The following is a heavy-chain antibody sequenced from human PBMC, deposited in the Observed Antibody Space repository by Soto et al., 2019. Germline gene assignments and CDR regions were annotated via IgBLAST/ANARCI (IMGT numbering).Heavy chain of an antibody. CDR3: AKDVPPGDIGRTLDY. CDR2: ISGSGGST. CDR1: GFTFSSYA. Sequence: GESLKISCAASGFTFSSYAMSWVRQAPGKGLEWVSAISGSGGSTYYADSVKGRFTISRDNSKNTLYLQMNSLRAEDTAVYYCAKDVPPGDIGRTLDYWGQGTLVTVSS. D-gene: IGHD7-27*01. J-gene: IGHJ4*02. V-gene: IGHV3-23*01.